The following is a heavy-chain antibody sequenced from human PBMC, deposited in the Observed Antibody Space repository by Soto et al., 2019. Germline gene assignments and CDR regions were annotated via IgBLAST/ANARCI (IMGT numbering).Heavy chain of an antibody. CDR3: AKDMGAHGDYTFDY. J-gene: IGHJ4*02. D-gene: IGHD4-17*01. CDR2: ISWNSGSI. Sequence: GGSLRLSCAASGFTFDDYAMHWVRQAPGKGLEWVSGISWNSGSIGYADSVKGRFTISRDNAKNSLYLQMNSLRAEDTALYYCAKDMGAHGDYTFDYWGQGTLVTVSS. CDR1: GFTFDDYA. V-gene: IGHV3-9*01.